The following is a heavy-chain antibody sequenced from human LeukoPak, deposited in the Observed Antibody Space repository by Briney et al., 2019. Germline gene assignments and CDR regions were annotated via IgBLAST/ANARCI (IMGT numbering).Heavy chain of an antibody. D-gene: IGHD2-2*01. Sequence: GGSLRLSCAASGFTVSSNYMSWVRQAPGKGLEWVSVIYSGGSTYYADSVKGRFTISRDNSKNTLYLQMNSLRAEDRAVYYCAKDSLRTVPKASFDYWGQGTLVTVSS. V-gene: IGHV3-66*01. CDR2: IYSGGST. CDR1: GFTVSSNY. J-gene: IGHJ4*02. CDR3: AKDSLRTVPKASFDY.